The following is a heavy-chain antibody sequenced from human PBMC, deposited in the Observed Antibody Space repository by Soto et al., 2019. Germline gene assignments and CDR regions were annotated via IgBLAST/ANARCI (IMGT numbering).Heavy chain of an antibody. V-gene: IGHV3-23*01. CDR2: ISGSGGST. Sequence: EVQLLESGGGLVQPGGSLRLSCAASGFTFSSYAMSWVRQAPGKGLEWVSAISGSGGSTYYADSVKGRFTISRDKSKTTLDMQMNDLRAEDTAVYYCAKESVSKDYIWGSYRTIDYWGQGTLVTVSS. CDR1: GFTFSSYA. J-gene: IGHJ4*02. D-gene: IGHD3-16*02. CDR3: AKESVSKDYIWGSYRTIDY.